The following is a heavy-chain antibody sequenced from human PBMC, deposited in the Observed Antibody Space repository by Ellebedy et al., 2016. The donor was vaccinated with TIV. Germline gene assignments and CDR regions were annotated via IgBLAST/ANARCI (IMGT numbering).Heavy chain of an antibody. J-gene: IGHJ6*02. Sequence: PGGSLRLSCAASGFTFSSYAMTWVRQVPGKGLECVAAITDTHTTYYADSVRGRFTISRDNSKDTLYLQMNSLRAEDAAVYYCAKVLSVTQSYWFGMDVWGQGTTVIVSS. V-gene: IGHV3-23*01. CDR2: ITDTHTT. CDR3: AKVLSVTQSYWFGMDV. D-gene: IGHD2-8*02. CDR1: GFTFSSYA.